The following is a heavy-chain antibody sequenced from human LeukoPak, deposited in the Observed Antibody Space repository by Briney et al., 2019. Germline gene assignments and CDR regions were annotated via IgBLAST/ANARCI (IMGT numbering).Heavy chain of an antibody. Sequence: GGSLRLSCAPSGFTFSRYWMIWVRQPPGRGPEWVASIKDDGRQKYYLDSVRGRFTVSRDNAKNSVYLQMDSLRAEDTGLYYCARDASRGFDSWGQGTLATVSS. CDR3: ARDASRGFDS. CDR1: GFTFSRYW. D-gene: IGHD5-24*01. V-gene: IGHV3-7*01. J-gene: IGHJ4*02. CDR2: IKDDGRQK.